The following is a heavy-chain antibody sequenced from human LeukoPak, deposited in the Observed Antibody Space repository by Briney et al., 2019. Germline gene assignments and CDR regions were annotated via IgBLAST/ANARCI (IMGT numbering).Heavy chain of an antibody. V-gene: IGHV3-23*01. J-gene: IGHJ4*02. CDR1: GFTFSSYA. D-gene: IGHD2-15*01. CDR3: GNPCSGGTCYSNC. Sequence: GGSLRLSCAASGFTFSSYAISWVRQAPGKGLEWVSAITGSGGSTYYADSVKGRFTISRDNSKNTLYLQMNSLRAEDTAVYYCGNPCSGGTCYSNCWGQGTLVTVSS. CDR2: ITGSGGST.